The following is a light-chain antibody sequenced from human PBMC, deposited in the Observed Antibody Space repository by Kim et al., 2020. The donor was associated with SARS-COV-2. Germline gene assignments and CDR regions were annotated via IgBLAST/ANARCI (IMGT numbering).Light chain of an antibody. V-gene: IGLV1-51*01. CDR3: AAWDIGLSIGT. CDR2: DRN. J-gene: IGLJ3*02. Sequence: GQKVTITCSGSDSNIGSNYISWYRQLPGAAPNLLVYDRNMRPSGVPDRFSVSKSGTSTTLAITGLQTGDEAHYYCAAWDIGLSIGTFGGGTQLTVL. CDR1: DSNIGSNY.